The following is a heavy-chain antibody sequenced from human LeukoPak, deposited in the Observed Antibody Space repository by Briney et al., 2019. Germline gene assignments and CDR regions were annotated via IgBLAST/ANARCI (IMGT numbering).Heavy chain of an antibody. CDR3: ARKEPGSAPKAELLFDP. V-gene: IGHV1-18*01. Sequence: ASVKVSCKASGYTFTSYGISWVRQAPGQGLEWMGWINAYNGNTNYAQRLKGRVTMTTDTSTSTAYMELRSLRADDTAGYYGARKEPGSAPKAELLFDPWGQGTLVTVSS. D-gene: IGHD3-10*01. CDR1: GYTFTSYG. J-gene: IGHJ5*02. CDR2: INAYNGNT.